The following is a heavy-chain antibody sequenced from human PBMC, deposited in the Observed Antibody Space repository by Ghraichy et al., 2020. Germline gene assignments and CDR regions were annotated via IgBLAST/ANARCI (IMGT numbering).Heavy chain of an antibody. J-gene: IGHJ4*02. CDR1: GVTFQNAW. Sequence: GGSLRLSCEASGVTFQNAWMSWVRQAPGKGLEWVARIKSKGDGGTEDYAAPVQGRFIITRDDTKNTLLLQRYGLKTEDTAMYYCSTDPGDYEIFWGQGTLVTVSS. V-gene: IGHV3-15*01. CDR3: STDPGDYEIF. CDR2: IKSKGDGGTE. D-gene: IGHD4-17*01.